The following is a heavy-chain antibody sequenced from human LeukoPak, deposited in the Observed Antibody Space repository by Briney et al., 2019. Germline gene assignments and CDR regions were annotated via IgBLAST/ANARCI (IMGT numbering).Heavy chain of an antibody. V-gene: IGHV3-53*01. CDR3: ARDPDY. Sequence: GGSLRLSCAASGFIVSSNYMSWVRQAPGKGLEWVSVIYSGGSTYYADSVEGRFTISRDNSENTVYLQMNSLRAEDTAVYYCARDPDYWGQGTLVTVSS. CDR2: IYSGGST. CDR1: GFIVSSNY. J-gene: IGHJ4*02.